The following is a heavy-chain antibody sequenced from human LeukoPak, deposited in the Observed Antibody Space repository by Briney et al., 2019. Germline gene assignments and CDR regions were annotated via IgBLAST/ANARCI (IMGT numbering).Heavy chain of an antibody. CDR2: IYTSGST. CDR3: ARAAAGSSKYDY. J-gene: IGHJ4*02. D-gene: IGHD6-13*01. CDR1: GDSGGTYS. V-gene: IGHV4-4*07. Sequence: SETLSLTCSVSGDSGGTYSWTWIRLPAGKGLEWIGRIYTSGSTNYNPSLKSRVTMSVDTSKNQFSLNLSSVTAADTAVYYCARAAAGSSKYDYWGQGILVTVSS.